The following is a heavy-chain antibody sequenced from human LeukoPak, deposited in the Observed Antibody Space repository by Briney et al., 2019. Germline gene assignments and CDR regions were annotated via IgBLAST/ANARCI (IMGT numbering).Heavy chain of an antibody. D-gene: IGHD2-2*01. J-gene: IGHJ6*03. Sequence: SETLSLTCTVSVYSISSGYYWVWIRQTPGKRLEWIGSIYRRGSTDYNPSLKRRVTISVDTSKNQFSLKVNSVTAADTALYYCARGDCSSTICYSPMDVWGKGTTVTVSS. CDR2: IYRRGST. CDR1: VYSISSGYY. V-gene: IGHV4-38-2*02. CDR3: ARGDCSSTICYSPMDV.